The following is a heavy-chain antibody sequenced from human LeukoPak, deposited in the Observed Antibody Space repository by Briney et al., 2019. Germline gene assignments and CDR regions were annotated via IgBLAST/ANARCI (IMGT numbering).Heavy chain of an antibody. D-gene: IGHD6-6*01. V-gene: IGHV1-8*01. CDR2: MNPNSGNT. CDR1: GYTFINYD. Sequence: GASVKVSCKASGYTFINYDINWVRQATGQGLEWMGWMNPNSGNTGYAQKFQGRVSLTRNTSINTVYMELSSLRSEDTAVYYCARGSIAARPFSETNFDYWGQGTLVTVSS. J-gene: IGHJ4*02. CDR3: ARGSIAARPFSETNFDY.